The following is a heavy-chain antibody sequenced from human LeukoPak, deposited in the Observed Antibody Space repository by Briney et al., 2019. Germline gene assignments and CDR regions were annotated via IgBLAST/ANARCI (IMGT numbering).Heavy chain of an antibody. CDR2: IFPGDFDT. CDR1: GYRSTNYW. J-gene: IGHJ5*02. Sequence: PGASLQISCKASGYRSTNYWIGWVRQTPGKGLEWMGIIFPGDFDTKYSPSFQRQITIPVDKSITTAYLQWGLLKTSDTAMDYGAKAGLYDILTCHYNGVVWFGPWAQGTLVTVAS. V-gene: IGHV5-51*01. CDR3: AKAGLYDILTCHYNGVVWFGP. D-gene: IGHD3-9*01.